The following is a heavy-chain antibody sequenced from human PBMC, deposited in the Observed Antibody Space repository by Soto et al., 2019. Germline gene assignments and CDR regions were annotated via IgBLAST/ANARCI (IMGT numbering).Heavy chain of an antibody. CDR3: AKQPSITIFGVVLYGMDV. V-gene: IGHV1-69*13. Sequence: SVKVSCKATGGTFSSYAISWVRQAPGPGLEWMGGIIPIFGTANYAQKFQDSVTITADESTSTAYMELSSLRSEDTAVYYCAKQPSITIFGVVLYGMDVWGQGTTVTVSS. CDR1: GGTFSSYA. D-gene: IGHD3-3*01. CDR2: IIPIFGTA. J-gene: IGHJ6*02.